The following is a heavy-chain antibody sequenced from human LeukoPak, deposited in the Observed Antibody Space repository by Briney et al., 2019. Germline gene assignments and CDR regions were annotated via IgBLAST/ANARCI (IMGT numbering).Heavy chain of an antibody. Sequence: ASVKVSCKASGYTFTSHGISWVRQAPGQGLEWMGWISAYNGNTNYAQKLQGRVTMTTDTSTSTAYMELRSLRSDDTAVYYCATPYYYDSSGRAPLDYWGQGTLVTVSS. V-gene: IGHV1-18*01. D-gene: IGHD3-22*01. J-gene: IGHJ4*02. CDR2: ISAYNGNT. CDR3: ATPYYYDSSGRAPLDY. CDR1: GYTFTSHG.